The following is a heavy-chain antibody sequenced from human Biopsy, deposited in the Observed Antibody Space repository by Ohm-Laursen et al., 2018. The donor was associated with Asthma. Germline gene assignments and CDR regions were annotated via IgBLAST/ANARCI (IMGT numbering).Heavy chain of an antibody. CDR3: ASDFPKDYVRYNFQF. D-gene: IGHD4-17*01. CDR1: GYSLTDLS. Sequence: GASVKVSCKVSGYSLTDLSMHWVRQAPGQGLEWMGGHDHEEGGTVNARRFQGRVTMTEDTSTDTAYMELSGLSSDDTAVYYCASDFPKDYVRYNFQFWGQGTLVTASS. J-gene: IGHJ4*02. V-gene: IGHV1-24*01. CDR2: HDHEEGGT.